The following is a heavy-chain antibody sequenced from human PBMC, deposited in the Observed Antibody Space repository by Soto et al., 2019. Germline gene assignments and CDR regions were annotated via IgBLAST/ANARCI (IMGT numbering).Heavy chain of an antibody. CDR2: VSASGGST. J-gene: IGHJ4*02. V-gene: IGHV3-23*01. Sequence: EVQLLESGGGLVQPGGSLRLSCAASGFTFSRFAMNWVRQAPGKGLEWVSAVSASGGSTYYADSVKGRFTISRDNSKNTLYLQMNSLRAEDTAVYYCARGVDPGYFDYWGQGTLVTVSS. D-gene: IGHD3-9*01. CDR1: GFTFSRFA. CDR3: ARGVDPGYFDY.